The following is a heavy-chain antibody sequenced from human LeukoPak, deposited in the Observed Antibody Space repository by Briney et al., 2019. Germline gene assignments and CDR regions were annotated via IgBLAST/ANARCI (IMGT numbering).Heavy chain of an antibody. D-gene: IGHD6-19*01. J-gene: IGHJ4*02. CDR1: GGSISSSSYY. Sequence: PSETLSLTCTVSGGSISSSSYYWGWIRQPPGKGLEWIGSIYYSGSTYYNLSLKSRVTISVDTSKNQFSLKLSSVTAADTAVYYCARHKGSSSGVVGYWGQGTLVTVSS. CDR3: ARHKGSSSGVVGY. V-gene: IGHV4-39*01. CDR2: IYYSGST.